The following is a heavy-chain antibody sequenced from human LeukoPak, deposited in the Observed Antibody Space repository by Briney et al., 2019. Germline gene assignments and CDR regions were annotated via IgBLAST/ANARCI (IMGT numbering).Heavy chain of an antibody. V-gene: IGHV4-59*01. CDR2: IYYSGST. D-gene: IGHD6-19*01. J-gene: IGHJ4*02. CDR3: ARGGWFEDY. Sequence: SETLSLTCTVSGGSIRNYYWSWIRQPPGKGLEWIGYIYYSGSTNYNPSLKSRVNISVDTSKNQFSLKLSYVTAADTAVYYCARGGWFEDYWGQGTLVTVSS. CDR1: GGSIRNYY.